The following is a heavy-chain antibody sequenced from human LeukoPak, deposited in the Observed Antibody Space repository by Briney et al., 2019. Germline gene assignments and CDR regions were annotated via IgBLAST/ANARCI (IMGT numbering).Heavy chain of an antibody. CDR1: GFTFSSYS. Sequence: PGGPLRLSCAASGFTFSSYSMNWVRQAPGEGLEWVSFISSGSSYIYYADSVKDQFTISRDNAKNSLYLQMNSLRAEDTAVYYCVRARSGYTSGSDFDFWGQGTLVTVSS. V-gene: IGHV3-21*01. CDR3: VRARSGYTSGSDFDF. D-gene: IGHD6-19*01. CDR2: ISSGSSYI. J-gene: IGHJ4*02.